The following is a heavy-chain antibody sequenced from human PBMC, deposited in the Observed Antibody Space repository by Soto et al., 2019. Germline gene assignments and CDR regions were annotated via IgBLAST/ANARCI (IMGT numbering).Heavy chain of an antibody. V-gene: IGHV1-3*01. CDR2: INGGNGNT. CDR1: EYTFTSYT. J-gene: IGHJ4*02. Sequence: ASVKVSCKASEYTFTSYTMHWVRQAPGQRLEWMGWINGGNGNTKYSQKFQGRVTITRDTSASTAYMELSSLRSDDTAVYYCARELQGLYYFDYWGQGTLVSVSS. D-gene: IGHD4-4*01. CDR3: ARELQGLYYFDY.